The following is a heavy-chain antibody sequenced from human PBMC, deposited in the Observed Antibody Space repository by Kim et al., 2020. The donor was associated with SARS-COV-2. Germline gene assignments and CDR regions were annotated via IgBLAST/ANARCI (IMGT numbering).Heavy chain of an antibody. CDR3: ARRALRELSRFKRGEDYYFDY. Sequence: ASVKVSCKASGYTFTGYYMHWVRQAPGQGLEWMGRINPNSGGTNYAQKFQGRVTMTRDTSISTAYMELSRLRSDDTAVYYCARRALRELSRFKRGEDYYFDYWGQGTLVTVSS. J-gene: IGHJ4*02. D-gene: IGHD3-16*02. CDR1: GYTFTGYY. CDR2: INPNSGGT. V-gene: IGHV1-2*06.